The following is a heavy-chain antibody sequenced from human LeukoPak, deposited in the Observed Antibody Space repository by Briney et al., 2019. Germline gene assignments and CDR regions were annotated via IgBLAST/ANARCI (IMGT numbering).Heavy chain of an antibody. D-gene: IGHD3-3*01. CDR3: TRRSIFGVVIHDC. Sequence: GGSLRLSYAASGFTFSNAWMSWVRQAPGKGLEWVGRIKSKTDGGTTDYAAPVKGRFTISRDDSKNTLYLQMNSLKTEDTAVYYCTRRSIFGVVIHDCWGQGTLVTVSS. CDR1: GFTFSNAW. V-gene: IGHV3-15*01. J-gene: IGHJ4*02. CDR2: IKSKTDGGTT.